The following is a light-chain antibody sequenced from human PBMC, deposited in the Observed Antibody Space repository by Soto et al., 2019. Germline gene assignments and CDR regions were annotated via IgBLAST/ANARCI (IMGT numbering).Light chain of an antibody. J-gene: IGKJ3*01. CDR3: QQYGSSPT. V-gene: IGKV3-20*01. CDR2: GAS. CDR1: QSVSRNY. Sequence: EIVLTQSPGTLSLSPGERATLSCRASQSVSRNYLVWYQQKPGQAPRLLIYGASSRATGIPDRFSGSGSGTDFTLTISRLEHEDVAVYYCQQYGSSPTFGPGTKVDIK.